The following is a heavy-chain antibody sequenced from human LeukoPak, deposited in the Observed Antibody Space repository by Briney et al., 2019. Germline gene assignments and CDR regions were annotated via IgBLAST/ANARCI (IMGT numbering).Heavy chain of an antibody. Sequence: PGGSLRLSCAASGFTFSSYAMSWVRQAPGKGLEGVSAISGSGGSTHYADSVKGRFTISRDNYKNTLYLQMNSLRAEDTAVYYCAKVGSSGWYPWGQGTLVTVSS. V-gene: IGHV3-23*01. D-gene: IGHD6-19*01. CDR3: AKVGSSGWYP. J-gene: IGHJ5*02. CDR1: GFTFSSYA. CDR2: ISGSGGST.